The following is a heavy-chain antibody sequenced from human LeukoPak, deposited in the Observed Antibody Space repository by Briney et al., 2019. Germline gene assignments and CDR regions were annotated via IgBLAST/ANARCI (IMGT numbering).Heavy chain of an antibody. CDR1: GFTFSDYY. D-gene: IGHD2-2*01. CDR3: DCSSATCYAAGDY. J-gene: IGHJ4*02. CDR2: IRADGSNT. Sequence: GGSLRLSCAASGFTFSDYYMSWIRQAPGKGLEWVAFIRADGSNTKYADSVKGRFTISRDNTKNTLYLQMNSLRPEDTATYYCDCSSATCYAAGDYWGQGTLVTVSS. V-gene: IGHV3-30*02.